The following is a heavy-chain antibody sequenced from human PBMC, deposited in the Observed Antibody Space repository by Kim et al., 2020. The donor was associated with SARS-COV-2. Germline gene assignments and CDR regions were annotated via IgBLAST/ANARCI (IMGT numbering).Heavy chain of an antibody. J-gene: IGHJ4*02. CDR3: AREDFDY. V-gene: IGHV3-30-3*01. CDR2: DGSNK. Sequence: DGSNKYYADSRKGRFTISRDNSKNTLYLQMNSLRAEDTAVYYCAREDFDYWGQGTLVTVSS.